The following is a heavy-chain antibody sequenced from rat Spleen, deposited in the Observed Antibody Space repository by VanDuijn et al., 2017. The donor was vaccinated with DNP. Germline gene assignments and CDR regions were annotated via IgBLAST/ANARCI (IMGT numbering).Heavy chain of an antibody. V-gene: IGHV2-6*01. D-gene: IGHD1-9*01. CDR1: GFSVTSYS. J-gene: IGHJ2*01. CDR2: ISSGGTT. CDR3: AREDYGYNYFDY. Sequence: QVQLKESGPGLVQPSETLSLTCTVSGFSVTSYSVSWVRQPSGRGPEWIAAISSGGTTYYNSALKSRLSISRDTSESQVFLSLNSLQTEDIATYYCAREDYGYNYFDYWGQGVMVTVSS.